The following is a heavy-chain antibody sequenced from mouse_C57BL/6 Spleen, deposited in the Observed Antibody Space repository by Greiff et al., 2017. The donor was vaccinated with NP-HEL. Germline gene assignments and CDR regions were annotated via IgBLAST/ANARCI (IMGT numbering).Heavy chain of an antibody. CDR1: GYTFTSYW. CDR3: ARSGLRPFAY. Sequence: VQLQQPGAELVRPGSSVKLSCKASGYTFTSYWMDWVKQRPGQGLEWIGNIYPSDSEPHSNQKFKDKATLTVDKASSSAYMQLSSLTSEDSAVYYCARSGLRPFAYWGQGTLVTVSA. V-gene: IGHV1-61*01. J-gene: IGHJ3*01. D-gene: IGHD2-4*01. CDR2: IYPSDSEP.